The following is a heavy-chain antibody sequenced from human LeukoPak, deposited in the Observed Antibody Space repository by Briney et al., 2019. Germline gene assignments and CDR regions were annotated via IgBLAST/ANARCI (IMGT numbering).Heavy chain of an antibody. V-gene: IGHV1-69*13. Sequence: ASVKVSCKASGGTFISYAISWVRQAPGQGLEWMGGIIPIFGTANYAQKFQGRVTITADESTSTAYMELSSLRSEDTAVYYCARGSGADYSSRFDYWGQGTLVTVSS. CDR1: GGTFISYA. J-gene: IGHJ4*02. CDR3: ARGSGADYSSRFDY. CDR2: IIPIFGTA. D-gene: IGHD4-11*01.